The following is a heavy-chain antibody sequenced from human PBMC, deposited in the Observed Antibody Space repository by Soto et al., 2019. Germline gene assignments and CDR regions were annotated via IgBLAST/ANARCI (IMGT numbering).Heavy chain of an antibody. D-gene: IGHD6-13*01. CDR3: AKDRLAAARSGSMDV. J-gene: IGHJ6*02. CDR2: ISYDGSYK. CDR1: GFTFSSYG. V-gene: IGHV3-30*18. Sequence: QVQLVESGGGVVQPGRSLRLSCAASGFTFSSYGMNWVRQAPGKGLEWVAVISYDGSYKYYADSVKGRFTISRDNSKNTLYLQMNSLRGEDTAVYDCAKDRLAAARSGSMDVWGQGTTVTVSS.